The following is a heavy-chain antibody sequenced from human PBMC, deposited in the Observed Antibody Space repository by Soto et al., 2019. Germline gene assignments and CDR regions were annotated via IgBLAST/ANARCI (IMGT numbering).Heavy chain of an antibody. Sequence: QPGGSLRLSCAASGFTFSSYAMSWVRQAPGKGLEWVSAISGSGGSTYYADSVKGRFTISRDNSKNTLYLQMNSLRAEDTAVYYCAVYYFWCGYHPPGLDYWGQGTLVTVSS. D-gene: IGHD3-3*01. CDR3: AVYYFWCGYHPPGLDY. J-gene: IGHJ4*02. CDR2: ISGSGGST. CDR1: GFTFSSYA. V-gene: IGHV3-23*01.